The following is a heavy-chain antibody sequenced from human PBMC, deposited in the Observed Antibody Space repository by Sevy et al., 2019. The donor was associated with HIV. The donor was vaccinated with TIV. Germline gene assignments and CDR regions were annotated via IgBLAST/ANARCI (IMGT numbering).Heavy chain of an antibody. CDR1: GFTFSSYS. CDR3: AREDHLIQTRMRYGMDV. J-gene: IGHJ6*02. Sequence: GGSLRLSCAASGFTFSSYSMNWVRQAPGKGLEWVSSISSSSSYIYYADSVKGRFTISRDNAKNSLYLQMNSLRAEDMAVYYCAREDHLIQTRMRYGMDVWAQGTTATFTS. V-gene: IGHV3-21*01. CDR2: ISSSSSYI.